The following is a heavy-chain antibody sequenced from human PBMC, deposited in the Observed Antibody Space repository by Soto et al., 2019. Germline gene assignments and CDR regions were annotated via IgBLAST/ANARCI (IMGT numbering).Heavy chain of an antibody. Sequence: TVGSLRLSCAASGFTFSSYAMSWVRQAPGKGLEWVSGFSGRGGTTYYADSVKGRFTISRDNSKNTLYLQLNSLSAEDTAVYYCARDPYCSATNCRGYYFFFYMDVWGKGTTVTVSS. CDR1: GFTFSSYA. V-gene: IGHV3-23*01. CDR3: ARDPYCSATNCRGYYFFFYMDV. D-gene: IGHD2-15*01. CDR2: FSGRGGTT. J-gene: IGHJ6*03.